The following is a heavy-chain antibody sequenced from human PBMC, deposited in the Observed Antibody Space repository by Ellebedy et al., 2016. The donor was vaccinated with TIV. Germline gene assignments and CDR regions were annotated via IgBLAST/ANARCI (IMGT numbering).Heavy chain of an antibody. CDR2: IIPIFGTA. Sequence: SVKVSXXASGGTFSSYAISWVRQAPGQGLEWMGGIIPIFGTANYAQKFQGRVTITADKSTSTAYMELSSLRSEDTAVYYCASRDPKRLGELSPYYYGMDVWGQGTTVTVSS. D-gene: IGHD3-16*02. V-gene: IGHV1-69*06. CDR3: ASRDPKRLGELSPYYYGMDV. J-gene: IGHJ6*02. CDR1: GGTFSSYA.